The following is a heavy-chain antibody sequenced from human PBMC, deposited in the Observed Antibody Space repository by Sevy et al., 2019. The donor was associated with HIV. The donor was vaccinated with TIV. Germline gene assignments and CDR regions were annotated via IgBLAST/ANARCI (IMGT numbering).Heavy chain of an antibody. V-gene: IGHV3-74*01. CDR3: ARARSSIRNGMDV. CDR2: LIEDGSST. J-gene: IGHJ6*02. Sequence: GGSLRLSCAASGFTFSRHWMHWVRQVPGKGLVWVSRLIEDGSSTNYADSVKGRFTISRDNVKNMLYLQMNSLRAEDTAVYYCARARSSIRNGMDVWGQGTTVTVSS. D-gene: IGHD6-13*01. CDR1: GFTFSRHW.